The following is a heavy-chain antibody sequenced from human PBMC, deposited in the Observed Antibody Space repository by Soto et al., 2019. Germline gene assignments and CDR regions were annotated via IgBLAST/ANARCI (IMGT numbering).Heavy chain of an antibody. V-gene: IGHV4-31*03. CDR2: IYHTGST. Sequence: SETLSLSCTVSGVTVSRDAYYWSWIRQPPGKGLEWIGNIYHTGSTYYSPSLKSRVDISLDRSTNQFSLRLSSVTAADTAVYYCARYRFSGTKWSKFDYWGQGTLVTVSS. CDR3: ARYRFSGTKWSKFDY. J-gene: IGHJ4*02. CDR1: GVTVSRDAYY. D-gene: IGHD3-16*02.